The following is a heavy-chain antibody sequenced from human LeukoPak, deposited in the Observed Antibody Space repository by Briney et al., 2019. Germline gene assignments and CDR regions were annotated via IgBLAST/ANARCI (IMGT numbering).Heavy chain of an antibody. CDR1: GASLNGHY. V-gene: IGHV4-34*01. J-gene: IGHJ5*02. CDR2: GSDVGGT. CDR3: AKNGQSGFSFDP. Sequence: SETLSLTCGVYGASLNGHYWSWIRQPPWKGLEWIGEGSDVGGTKFNPSLKSRVTISADTSKNQFSLKLSSVTAADTAVYYCAKNGQSGFSFDPWGQGTLVTVSS. D-gene: IGHD2-8*01.